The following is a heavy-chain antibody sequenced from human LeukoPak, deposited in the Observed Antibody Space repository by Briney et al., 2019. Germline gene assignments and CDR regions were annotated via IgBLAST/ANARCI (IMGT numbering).Heavy chain of an antibody. CDR2: IYYSGST. CDR3: ARDTYYYDSSGYYVGAFDI. CDR1: GGSISSGDYY. J-gene: IGHJ3*02. Sequence: SQTLSLTCTVSGGSISSGDYYWSWIRQPPGKGLEWIGYIYYSGSTYYNPSLKSRVTKSVDTSKNQFSLKLSSVTAADTAVYYCARDTYYYDSSGYYVGAFDIWGQGTMVTVSS. V-gene: IGHV4-30-4*01. D-gene: IGHD3-22*01.